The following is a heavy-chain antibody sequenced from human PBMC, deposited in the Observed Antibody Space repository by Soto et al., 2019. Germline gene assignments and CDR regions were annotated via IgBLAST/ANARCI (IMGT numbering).Heavy chain of an antibody. J-gene: IGHJ6*02. CDR1: GGSISSSSYY. CDR3: ARRKTYYGSGSYYAGYGMDV. V-gene: IGHV4-39*01. D-gene: IGHD3-10*01. Sequence: PSETLSLTCTVSGGSISSSSYYWGWIRQPPGKGLEWIGSIYYSGSTYYNPSLKSRVTISVDTSKNQFSLKLSSVTATDTAVYYCARRKTYYGSGSYYAGYGMDVWGQGTTATVSS. CDR2: IYYSGST.